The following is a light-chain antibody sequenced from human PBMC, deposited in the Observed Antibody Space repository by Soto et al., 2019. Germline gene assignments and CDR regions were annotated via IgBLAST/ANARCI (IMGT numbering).Light chain of an antibody. CDR3: QSYDTSPSGYV. V-gene: IGLV1-40*01. CDR1: SSNIGAGYD. Sequence: QSVLTQPPSVSGAPGQRVTISCTGSSSNIGAGYDVHWYQQLPGTAPKLLIYANKNRPAGVPDRFSASKSGTSASLAITGLQAEDEADYYCQSYDTSPSGYVFGNGTKVTVL. CDR2: ANK. J-gene: IGLJ1*01.